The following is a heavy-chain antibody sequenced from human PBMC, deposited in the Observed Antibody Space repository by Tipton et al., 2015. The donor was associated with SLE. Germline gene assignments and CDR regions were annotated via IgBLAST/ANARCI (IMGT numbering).Heavy chain of an antibody. Sequence: SLRLSCTASGFTFTSYGMHWVRQAPGKGLEWLAFIRYDGSNKYYADSVKGRFTISRDNSKNTLYLQMNSLRAEDTAVYYCARDCPAATCYYYYMDVWGKGTTVTVSS. J-gene: IGHJ6*03. D-gene: IGHD2-2*01. CDR2: IRYDGSNK. CDR1: GFTFTSYG. V-gene: IGHV3-30*02. CDR3: ARDCPAATCYYYYMDV.